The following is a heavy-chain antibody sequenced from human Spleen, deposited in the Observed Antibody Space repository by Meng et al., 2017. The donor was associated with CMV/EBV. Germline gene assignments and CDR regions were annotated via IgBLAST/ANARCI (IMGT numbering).Heavy chain of an antibody. Sequence: SFSGHYWSLIRQPPGKGLEWIGEINHSGSTNYNPSLKSRVTISVDASKTQFSLKLTSVTAADTAVYYCARGSWVYSDDDETTGLDYWGPGTLVTVSS. D-gene: IGHD5-12*01. CDR1: SFSGHY. CDR2: INHSGST. J-gene: IGHJ4*02. V-gene: IGHV4-34*01. CDR3: ARGSWVYSDDDETTGLDY.